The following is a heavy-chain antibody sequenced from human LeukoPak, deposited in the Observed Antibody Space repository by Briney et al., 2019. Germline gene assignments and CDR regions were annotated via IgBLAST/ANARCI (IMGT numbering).Heavy chain of an antibody. V-gene: IGHV3-74*01. Sequence: GGSLRLSCAASGFTFSSYWMHWVRHAPGKGLVWVSRINSDGSSTSYADSVKGRFTISRDNAKNTLYLQMNSLRAEDTALYHCARLRTVWFGELWEEHKGYYFDYWGQGTMVTVSS. CDR3: ARLRTVWFGELWEEHKGYYFDY. CDR2: INSDGSST. CDR1: GFTFSSYW. J-gene: IGHJ4*03. D-gene: IGHD3-10*01.